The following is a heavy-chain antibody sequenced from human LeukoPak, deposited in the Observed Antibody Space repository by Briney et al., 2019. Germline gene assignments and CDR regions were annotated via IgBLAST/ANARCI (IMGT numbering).Heavy chain of an antibody. V-gene: IGHV1-18*01. CDR3: ASLRFPGWYFDL. J-gene: IGHJ2*01. D-gene: IGHD3-16*01. Sequence: ASVKVSCKASGYTFTSYGISWVRQAPGQGLEWMGWISAYNGNTNYAQKLQGSVTMTTDTSTSTAYMELRSLRSDDTAVYYCASLRFPGWYFDLWGRGTLVTVSS. CDR1: GYTFTSYG. CDR2: ISAYNGNT.